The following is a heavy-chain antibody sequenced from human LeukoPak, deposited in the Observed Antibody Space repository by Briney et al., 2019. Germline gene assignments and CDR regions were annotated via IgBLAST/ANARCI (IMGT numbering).Heavy chain of an antibody. V-gene: IGHV4-61*02. D-gene: IGHD3-9*01. CDR2: IYTSGST. CDR1: GGSISSGSYY. CDR3: ARDKTDYDILTDAGYFDY. Sequence: SQTLSLTCTVSGGSISSGSYYWSWIRQPAGKGLEWIGRIYTSGSTNYNPSLKSRVTISVDTSKNQFSLKLSSVTAADTAVYYCARDKTDYDILTDAGYFDYWGQGTLVTISS. J-gene: IGHJ4*02.